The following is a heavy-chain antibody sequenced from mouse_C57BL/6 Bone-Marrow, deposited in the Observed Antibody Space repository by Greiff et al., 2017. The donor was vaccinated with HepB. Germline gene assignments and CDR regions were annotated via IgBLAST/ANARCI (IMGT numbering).Heavy chain of an antibody. Sequence: EVHLVESGGGLVQPGESLKLSCESNEYEFPSHDMSWVRKTPEKRLELVAAINSDGGSTYYPDTMERRIIISRDNTKKTLYLQMSSLRSEDTAVYYCARRGDYDYGWYFDVWGTGTTVTVSS. CDR2: INSDGGST. J-gene: IGHJ1*03. CDR3: ARRGDYDYGWYFDV. CDR1: EYEFPSHD. V-gene: IGHV5-2*01. D-gene: IGHD2-4*01.